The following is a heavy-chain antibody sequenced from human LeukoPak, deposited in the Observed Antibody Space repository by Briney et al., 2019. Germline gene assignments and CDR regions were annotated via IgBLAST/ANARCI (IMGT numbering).Heavy chain of an antibody. CDR1: GYTFTGYY. CDR3: ARAYGSGSYYRFHFDY. V-gene: IGHV1-2*02. CDR2: TNPNSGGT. J-gene: IGHJ4*02. Sequence: ASVKVSCKASGYTFTGYYMHWVRQAPGQGLEWMGWTNPNSGGTNYAQKFQGRVTMTRDTSISTAYMELSRLRSDDTAVYYCARAYGSGSYYRFHFDYWGQGTLVTVSS. D-gene: IGHD3-10*01.